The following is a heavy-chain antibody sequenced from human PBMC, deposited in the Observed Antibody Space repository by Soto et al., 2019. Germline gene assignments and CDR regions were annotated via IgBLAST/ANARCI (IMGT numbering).Heavy chain of an antibody. Sequence: GGSLRLSCAASGFTVSNNYMSWVRQAPGKGLEWVSVIYSGGSTYYADSVKGRFTISSDKSKNTLYLQMNSLRVEDTAVYYCARGSAAGPSPTDNWGQGTLVTVSS. CDR1: GFTVSNNY. CDR3: ARGSAAGPSPTDN. CDR2: IYSGGST. D-gene: IGHD6-13*01. J-gene: IGHJ4*02. V-gene: IGHV3-66*01.